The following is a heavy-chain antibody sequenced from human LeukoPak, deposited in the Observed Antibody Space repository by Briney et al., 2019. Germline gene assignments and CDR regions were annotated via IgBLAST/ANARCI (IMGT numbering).Heavy chain of an antibody. Sequence: PSATLSLTCEVSGYSISSGYYWGWIRPPPGKGLEWIGSMYHSGSTYYNPSLQSRVTLSADTSNNQFSLRLTSVTAADTAVYYCVRLAQCVGSSCFAVHFWGQGTLVHVS. J-gene: IGHJ4*02. CDR2: MYHSGST. CDR3: VRLAQCVGSSCFAVHF. D-gene: IGHD2-2*01. V-gene: IGHV4-38-2*01. CDR1: GYSISSGYY.